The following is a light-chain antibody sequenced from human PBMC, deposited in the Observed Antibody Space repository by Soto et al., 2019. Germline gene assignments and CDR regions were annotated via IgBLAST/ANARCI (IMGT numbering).Light chain of an antibody. V-gene: IGLV2-11*01. CDR1: SGDIGAYNY. J-gene: IGLJ3*02. Sequence: QSALTQPRSVSGSPGQSVIFSCTGTSGDIGAYNYVSWYQFHPGKAPKMIIYDVNKRPSGVPDRFSGSKSGNMASLTISWLQAEDEADYYCCSYAHTSRVFGGGTKVTVL. CDR3: CSYAHTSRV. CDR2: DVN.